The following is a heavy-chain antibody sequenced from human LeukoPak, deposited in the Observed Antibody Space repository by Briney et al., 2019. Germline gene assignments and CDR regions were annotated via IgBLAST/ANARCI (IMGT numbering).Heavy chain of an antibody. D-gene: IGHD3-22*01. Sequence: SETLSLTCTVSGASISSGLYYWSWIRQPAGKGLEWIGRISSSGSTNYNPSLKSRVTISVDTSKNQFSLKLSSVTAADTAVYFCARGPYSYDSSGAFDIWGQGTMVTVSS. J-gene: IGHJ3*02. V-gene: IGHV4-61*02. CDR3: ARGPYSYDSSGAFDI. CDR1: GASISSGLYY. CDR2: ISSSGST.